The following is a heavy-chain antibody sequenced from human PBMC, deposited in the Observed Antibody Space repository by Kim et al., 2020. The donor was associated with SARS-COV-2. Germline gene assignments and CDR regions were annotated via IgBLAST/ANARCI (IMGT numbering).Heavy chain of an antibody. V-gene: IGHV3-11*06. Sequence: GGSLRLSCAASGFTFGDSYMNWIRQTPGKGLEWLSYISGSSGYTYYADSVKGRFTISSDNAKNSLYLQMNSLRVEDTAVYFCARSYSSWCYDCWGQGTLVSVSS. CDR1: GFTFGDSY. CDR3: ARSYSSWCYDC. D-gene: IGHD6-19*01. CDR2: ISGSSGYT. J-gene: IGHJ4*02.